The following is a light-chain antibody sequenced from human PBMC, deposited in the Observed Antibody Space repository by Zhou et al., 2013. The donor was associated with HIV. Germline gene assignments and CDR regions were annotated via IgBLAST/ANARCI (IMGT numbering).Light chain of an antibody. CDR3: QKYNSAPWT. J-gene: IGKJ1*01. V-gene: IGKV1-27*01. Sequence: DIQMTQSPSSLSASVGDRVTITCRASQGIRNDLGWYQQKPGKVPKLLIYATSTLQSGVPSRFSGSGSGTDFTLTITSLQPEDVATYYCQKYNSAPWTFGQGTKVEIK. CDR2: ATS. CDR1: QGIRND.